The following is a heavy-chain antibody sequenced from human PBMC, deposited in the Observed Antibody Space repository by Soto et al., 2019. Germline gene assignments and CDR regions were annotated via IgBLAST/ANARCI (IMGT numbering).Heavy chain of an antibody. Sequence: PGGSLRLSCAASGFTFSSYAMSWVRQAPGKGLEWVSAISGSGGSTYYADSVKGRFTISRDNSKNTLYLQMNSLRAEDTAVYYCAKEFAYRSITGTTYYFDYWGQGTLVTVSS. CDR1: GFTFSSYA. J-gene: IGHJ4*02. V-gene: IGHV3-23*01. D-gene: IGHD1-7*01. CDR2: ISGSGGST. CDR3: AKEFAYRSITGTTYYFDY.